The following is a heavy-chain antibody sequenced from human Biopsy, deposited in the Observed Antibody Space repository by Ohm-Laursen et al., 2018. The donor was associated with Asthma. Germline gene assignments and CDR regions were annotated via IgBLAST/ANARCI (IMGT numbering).Heavy chain of an antibody. J-gene: IGHJ5*02. V-gene: IGHV4-34*01. CDR3: ARAAITGIRGWFDP. CDR2: IDQSGYT. D-gene: IGHD1-20*01. CDR1: GGSIRSGGFS. Sequence: SDTLSLTCAVSGGSIRSGGFSWTWIRQPPGKGLEWIGEIDQSGYTNYNPSLKSRVTISADTSKNQFHLNLSSVTAADTAVYFCARAAITGIRGWFDPWGQGTQVTVSS.